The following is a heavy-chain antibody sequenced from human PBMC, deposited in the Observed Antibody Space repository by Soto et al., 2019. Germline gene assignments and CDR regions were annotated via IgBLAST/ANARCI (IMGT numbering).Heavy chain of an antibody. J-gene: IGHJ4*02. D-gene: IGHD1-26*01. CDR2: IDSSSGYT. Sequence: GVLRLSCAASGFRFSDYYMSWIRQAPGKGLEWISYIDSSSGYTNYADSVKGRFTISRDNAKNSLYLQVSSLRAEDTAIYYCARDLRRNSGSYFDYWGQGTPVTVSS. CDR1: GFRFSDYY. CDR3: ARDLRRNSGSYFDY. V-gene: IGHV3-11*05.